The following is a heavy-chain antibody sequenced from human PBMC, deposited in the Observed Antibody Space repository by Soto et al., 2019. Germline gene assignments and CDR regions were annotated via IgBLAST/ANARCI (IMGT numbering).Heavy chain of an antibody. Sequence: SVKVSCKASGGTFSSYAISWVRQAPGQGLEWMGGIIPIFGTANYAQKFQGRVTITADESTSTAYMELSSLRSEDTAVYYCARDVGDGSNQQHFDYWGQGTLVTVSS. CDR2: IIPIFGTA. CDR3: ARDVGDGSNQQHFDY. V-gene: IGHV1-69*13. J-gene: IGHJ4*02. CDR1: GGTFSSYA. D-gene: IGHD6-13*01.